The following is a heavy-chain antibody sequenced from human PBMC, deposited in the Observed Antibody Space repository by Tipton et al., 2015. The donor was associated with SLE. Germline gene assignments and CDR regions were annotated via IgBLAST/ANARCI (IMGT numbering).Heavy chain of an antibody. D-gene: IGHD2-2*01. Sequence: LRLSCTVSGGSISSGSYYWSWIRQPPGKGLEWIGYIYYSGSTNYNPSLKSRVTISVDTSKNQFSLKLSSVTAADTAVYYCARAPAKGLWYFDLWGRGTLVTVSS. J-gene: IGHJ2*01. CDR1: GGSISSGSYY. CDR2: IYYSGST. CDR3: ARAPAKGLWYFDL. V-gene: IGHV4-61*01.